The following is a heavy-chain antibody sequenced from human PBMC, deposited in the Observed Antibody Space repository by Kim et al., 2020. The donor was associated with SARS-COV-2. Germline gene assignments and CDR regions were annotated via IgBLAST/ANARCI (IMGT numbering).Heavy chain of an antibody. Sequence: GGSLRLSCAASGFTFSSYAMHWVRQAPGKGLEWVAVISYDGSNKYYADSVKGRFTISRDNSKNTLYLQMNSLRAEDTAVYYCARVLGSSGEIFDAFDIWGQGTMVTVSS. CDR3: ARVLGSSGEIFDAFDI. V-gene: IGHV3-30*04. CDR1: GFTFSSYA. J-gene: IGHJ3*02. D-gene: IGHD3-22*01. CDR2: ISYDGSNK.